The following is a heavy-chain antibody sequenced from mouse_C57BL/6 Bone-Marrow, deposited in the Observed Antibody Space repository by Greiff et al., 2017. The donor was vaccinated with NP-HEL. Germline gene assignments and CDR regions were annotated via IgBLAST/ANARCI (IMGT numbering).Heavy chain of an antibody. V-gene: IGHV1-50*01. CDR3: ARWTFAA. CDR2: IDPSGSYT. Sequence: QVQLQQSGAELVKPGASVKLSCKASGYTFTSYWMPWVKQRPGQGLEWIGEIDPSGSYTYYNEKFKGKATLTVDTSSSTAYMHLSSLTSEDSAVYDCARWTFAAGGQGTLVTVSA. CDR1: GYTFTSYW. J-gene: IGHJ3*01.